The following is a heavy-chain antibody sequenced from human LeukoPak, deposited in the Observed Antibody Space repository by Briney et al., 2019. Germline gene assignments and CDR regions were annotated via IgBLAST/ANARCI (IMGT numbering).Heavy chain of an antibody. CDR1: GGSISSSSYY. CDR3: AGTYYYGSGRLNWFDP. J-gene: IGHJ5*02. V-gene: IGHV4-39*01. Sequence: ASETLSLTCTVPGGSISSSSYYWGWIRQPPGKGLEWIGSIYYSGSTYYNPSLKSRVTISVDTSKNQFSLKLSSVTAADTAVYYCAGTYYYGSGRLNWFDPWGQGTLVTVSS. D-gene: IGHD3-10*01. CDR2: IYYSGST.